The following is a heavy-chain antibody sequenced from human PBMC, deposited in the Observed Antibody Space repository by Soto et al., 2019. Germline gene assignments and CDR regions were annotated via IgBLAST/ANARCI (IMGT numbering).Heavy chain of an antibody. Sequence: QVQLVQSGAEVKKPGASVKVSCKASGYTFTTHGISWVRQAPGQGLEWMGWVSGDNGHTNYAQSLQGRVTMTTDTSTNTAYRELRSLRSDDTAVYYCAIDIGYCRSGTYYREWFDTWGQGTLVTVSS. V-gene: IGHV1-18*01. CDR1: GYTFTTHG. CDR2: VSGDNGHT. J-gene: IGHJ5*02. CDR3: AIDIGYCRSGTYYREWFDT. D-gene: IGHD1-26*01.